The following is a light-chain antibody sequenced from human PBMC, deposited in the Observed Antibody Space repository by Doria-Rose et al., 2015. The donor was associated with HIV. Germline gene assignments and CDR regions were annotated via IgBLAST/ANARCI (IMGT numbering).Light chain of an antibody. V-gene: IGKV3-20*01. CDR2: DAS. J-gene: IGKJ5*01. CDR3: QQYGTSRGT. Sequence: TQSPGTPSLSPGEGATLSCRASQRVKSSYLAWYQQKPGQAPRLLIYDASTRATGIPDRFSGSGSGTDFTLTISRLEPEDVAVYYCQQYGTSRGTFGQGTRLEIK. CDR1: QRVKSSY.